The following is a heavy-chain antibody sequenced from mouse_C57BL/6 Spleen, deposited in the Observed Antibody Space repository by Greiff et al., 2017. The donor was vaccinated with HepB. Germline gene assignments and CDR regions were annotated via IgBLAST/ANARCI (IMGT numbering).Heavy chain of an antibody. J-gene: IGHJ2*01. CDR3: ARGYYGSSYTFDY. V-gene: IGHV1-4*01. Sequence: VQLQQSGAELARPGASVKMSCKASGYTFTSYTMHWVKQRPGQGLEWIGYINPSSGYTKYNQKFKDKGTLTADKSSSTTYMQLSSLTSEASAVYYCARGYYGSSYTFDYWGQGTTLTVSS. CDR1: GYTFTSYT. CDR2: INPSSGYT. D-gene: IGHD1-1*01.